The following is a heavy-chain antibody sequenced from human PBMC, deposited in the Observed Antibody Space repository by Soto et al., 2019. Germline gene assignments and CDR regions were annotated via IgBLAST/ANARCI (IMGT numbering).Heavy chain of an antibody. CDR3: ASLGRHG. CDR2: IKQDGSEK. J-gene: IGHJ6*02. V-gene: IGHV3-7*01. D-gene: IGHD3-16*01. CDR1: GFTFSDSW. Sequence: EVQLVESGGGLVQPGGSLRLSCAASGFTFSDSWMDWVRQAPGKGPEWVANIKQDGSEKNYMDSVKGRFTISRDNAKNSLYLQMNSLRAEDTAVYYCASLGRHGWGQGTTVTVSS.